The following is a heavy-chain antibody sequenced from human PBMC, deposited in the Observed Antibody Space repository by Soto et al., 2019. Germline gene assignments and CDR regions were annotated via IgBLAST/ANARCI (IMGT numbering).Heavy chain of an antibody. V-gene: IGHV3-23*01. CDR2: ISGSGGST. D-gene: IGHD3-3*01. Sequence: GGSLRLSCAASGFTFSSYAMSWVRQAPGKGLEWVSAISGSGGSTYYADSVKGRFTISRDNSKNTLYLQMNSLRAEDTAVYYCTHLGRFFGSFDYWGQGTLVTVSS. CDR1: GFTFSSYA. CDR3: THLGRFFGSFDY. J-gene: IGHJ4*02.